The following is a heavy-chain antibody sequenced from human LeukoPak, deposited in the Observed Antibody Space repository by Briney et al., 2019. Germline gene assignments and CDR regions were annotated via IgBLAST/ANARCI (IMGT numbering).Heavy chain of an antibody. D-gene: IGHD2-2*01. CDR1: GGSISSGGYS. CDR3: ARDKLVGYYYGMDV. CDR2: IYHSGST. J-gene: IGHJ6*02. V-gene: IGHV4-30-2*01. Sequence: SQTLSLTCAVSGGSISSGGYSWSWIRQPPGKGLEWIGYIYHSGSTNYNPSLKSRVTISVDTSKNQFSLKLSSVTAADTAMYYCARDKLVGYYYGMDVWGQGTTVTVSS.